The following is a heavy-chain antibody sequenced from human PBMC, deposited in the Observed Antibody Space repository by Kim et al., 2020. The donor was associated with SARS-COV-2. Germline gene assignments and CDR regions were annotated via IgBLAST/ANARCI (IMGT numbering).Heavy chain of an antibody. D-gene: IGHD3-3*01. V-gene: IGHV4-61*07. CDR3: AGHGVVQNWFDP. J-gene: IGHJ5*02. Sequence: TYNAPLKSRVTISVDTAKNQFSLKLRSVAAADTAVYFCAGHGVVQNWFDPWGQGTLVTVSS.